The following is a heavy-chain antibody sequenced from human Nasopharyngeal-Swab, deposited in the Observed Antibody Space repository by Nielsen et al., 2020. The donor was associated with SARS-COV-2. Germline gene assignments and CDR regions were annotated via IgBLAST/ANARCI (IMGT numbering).Heavy chain of an antibody. CDR3: ARVEGSPYGSGSYSIDY. CDR2: IYYSGST. Sequence: SETLSLTCTVSGGSISSYYWSWIRQPPWKGLEWIGYIYYSGSTNYNPSLKSRVTISVDTSKNQFSLKLSSVTAADTAVYYCARVEGSPYGSGSYSIDYWGQGTLVTVSS. D-gene: IGHD3-10*01. CDR1: GGSISSYY. V-gene: IGHV4-59*01. J-gene: IGHJ4*02.